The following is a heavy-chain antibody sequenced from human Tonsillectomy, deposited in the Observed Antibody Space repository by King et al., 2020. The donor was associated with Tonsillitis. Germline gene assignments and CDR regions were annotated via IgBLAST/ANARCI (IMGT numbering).Heavy chain of an antibody. CDR1: GFTFSSYS. D-gene: IGHD3-16*01. CDR2: ISSSSSYI. J-gene: IGHJ6*02. Sequence: VQLVESGGGLVKPGGSLRLSCAASGFTFSSYSMNWVRQAPGKGLEWVSSISSSSSYIYYADSVKGRFTISRDNAKNSLYLQMNSLRAEDTAVYYCARDGGLPRRDGMDVWGQGTTVTVSS. V-gene: IGHV3-21*01. CDR3: ARDGGLPRRDGMDV.